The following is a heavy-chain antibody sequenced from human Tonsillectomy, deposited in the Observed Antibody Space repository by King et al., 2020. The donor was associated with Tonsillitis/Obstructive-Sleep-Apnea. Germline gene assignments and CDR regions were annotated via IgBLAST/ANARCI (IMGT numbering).Heavy chain of an antibody. CDR2: ISASGGST. D-gene: IGHD3-10*01. CDR1: GFTFSSFA. CDR3: AKEPLWFEELLAFDY. Sequence: ESGGALVLPGGSLRLSCGASGFTFSSFAMSWVRQAPGKGLEWVSAISASGGSTYYADSVKGRFTISRDNSKNTLYLQMNSLRVEDTAVYYCAKEPLWFEELLAFDYWGQGTLVTVSS. J-gene: IGHJ4*02. V-gene: IGHV3-23*01.